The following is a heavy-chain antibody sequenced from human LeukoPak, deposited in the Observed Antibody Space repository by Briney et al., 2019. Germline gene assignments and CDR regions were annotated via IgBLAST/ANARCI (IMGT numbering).Heavy chain of an antibody. CDR1: GFTFTSYG. Sequence: GGSLRLSCAASGFTFTSYGMHWVRQAPGKGLEWVAVISNDGSNKYYADSVKGRFTISRDNSKNRLYRKMNSLRVEDMAVYYCARPSGTWGAFDIWGQGTMVTVSS. CDR2: ISNDGSNK. J-gene: IGHJ3*02. V-gene: IGHV3-33*01. CDR3: ARPSGTWGAFDI. D-gene: IGHD1-7*01.